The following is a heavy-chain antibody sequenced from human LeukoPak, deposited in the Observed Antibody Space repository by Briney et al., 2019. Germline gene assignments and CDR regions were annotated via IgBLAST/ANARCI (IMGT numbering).Heavy chain of an antibody. V-gene: IGHV4-38-2*01. CDR3: ASLWFGEPSSFDY. CDR1: GYSISSGYY. CDR2: NYHNGST. D-gene: IGHD3-10*01. J-gene: IGHJ4*02. Sequence: PSETLSLTCAVSGYSISSGYYWGWIRQHPGEGLEWIGSNYHNGSTYYNPSLKSRVTISVDTSKNQFSLKLSSVTAADTAVYYCASLWFGEPSSFDYWGQGTLVTVSS.